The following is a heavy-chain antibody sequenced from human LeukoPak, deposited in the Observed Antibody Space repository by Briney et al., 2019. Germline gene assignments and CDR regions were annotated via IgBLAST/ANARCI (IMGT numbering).Heavy chain of an antibody. CDR3: ARPIRN. Sequence: SETLSLTCTVSGGSVSSNDYFWGWIRQSAAKGLEWIGSVDYSGDTHYNPSLKSRVTISVDTSKNQFSLSLSSVTAADTAVYYCARPIRNWGQGTLVIVSS. CDR2: VDYSGDT. J-gene: IGHJ4*02. CDR1: GGSVSSNDYF. V-gene: IGHV4-39*07.